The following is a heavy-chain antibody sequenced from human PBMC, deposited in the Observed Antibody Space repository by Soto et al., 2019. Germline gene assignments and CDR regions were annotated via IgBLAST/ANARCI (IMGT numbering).Heavy chain of an antibody. J-gene: IGHJ4*02. V-gene: IGHV4-61*01. CDR3: ARVGDY. D-gene: IGHD3-16*01. CDR1: GGSVSSGSYY. Sequence: WETLSLTCTVSGGSVSSGSYYWSWIRQPPGKGLEWIGYIYYSGSTNYNPSLKSRVTISVDTSKNQFSLKLSSVTAADTAVYYCARVGDYWGQGTLVTVSS. CDR2: IYYSGST.